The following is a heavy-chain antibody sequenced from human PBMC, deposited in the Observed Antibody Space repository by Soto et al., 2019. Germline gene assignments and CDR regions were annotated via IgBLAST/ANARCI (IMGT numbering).Heavy chain of an antibody. CDR1: GFTFSSYW. CDR3: ARVKRRDYYYDSSGYYYYYYGMDV. D-gene: IGHD3-22*01. Sequence: EVQLVESGGGLVQPGGSLRLSCAASGFTFSSYWMHWVRQAPGKGLVWVSRINSDGSSTSYADSVKGRFTISRDNAKNTLYLQMNSLRAEDTAVYYCARVKRRDYYYDSSGYYYYYYGMDVWGQGTTVTVSS. CDR2: INSDGSST. J-gene: IGHJ6*02. V-gene: IGHV3-74*01.